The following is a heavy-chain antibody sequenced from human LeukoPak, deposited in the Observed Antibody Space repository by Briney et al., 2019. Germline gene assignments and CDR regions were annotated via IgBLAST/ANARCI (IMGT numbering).Heavy chain of an antibody. J-gene: IGHJ5*02. V-gene: IGHV1-2*02. CDR2: INPNSGGT. CDR1: GYTFTGYY. Sequence: ASVKVSCKASGYTFTGYYMHWVRQAPGQGKERMGWINPNSGGTNYAQKFQGRVTMTRDPSISTAYMELSRLRSDDTAVYYCARDTVVPAAIWFDPWGQGTLVTVSS. CDR3: ARDTVVPAAIWFDP. D-gene: IGHD2-2*01.